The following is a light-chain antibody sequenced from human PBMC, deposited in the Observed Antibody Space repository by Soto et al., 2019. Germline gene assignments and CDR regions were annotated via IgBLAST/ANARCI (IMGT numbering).Light chain of an antibody. CDR3: QQRSNF. CDR2: DAS. J-gene: IGKJ2*01. CDR1: QSVSSY. V-gene: IGKV3-11*01. Sequence: EIVLTQSPATLSLSPGERATLSCRASQSVSSYLAWYQQKPGQAPRLLIYDASNRATGIPARFSGSGSGTDFTLTISSLEPEDFAVYDCQQRSNFFGQGTKLEIK.